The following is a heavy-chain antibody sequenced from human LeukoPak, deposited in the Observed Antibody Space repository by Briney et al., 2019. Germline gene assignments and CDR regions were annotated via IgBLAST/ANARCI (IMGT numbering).Heavy chain of an antibody. V-gene: IGHV3-53*04. J-gene: IGHJ6*02. Sequence: QPGGSLRLSCAASGFTVSSNYMSWVRQAPGKGLEWVSVIYSGGSTYYVDSVKGRFTISRQNSKNTVDLQMNSLRPEDTAVYYCARDGRYCIITSCYGYYGMDVWGQGTTVTASS. CDR3: ARDGRYCIITSCYGYYGMDV. D-gene: IGHD2-2*01. CDR1: GFTVSSNY. CDR2: IYSGGST.